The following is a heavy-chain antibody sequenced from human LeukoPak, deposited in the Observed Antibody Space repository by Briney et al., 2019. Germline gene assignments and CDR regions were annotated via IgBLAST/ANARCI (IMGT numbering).Heavy chain of an antibody. CDR1: GGSISSHY. V-gene: IGHV4-4*07. CDR3: ARGPYCGGDCYFAY. D-gene: IGHD2-21*01. J-gene: IGHJ4*02. Sequence: PSETLSLTCTVSGGSISSHYWSWIRQPAGKGLEWIGRIYTSGTTNYNPSLKSRVTMSVDTSKNQFSLKLSSVTAADTAVYYCARGPYCGGDCYFAYWGQGTLVTVSS. CDR2: IYTSGTT.